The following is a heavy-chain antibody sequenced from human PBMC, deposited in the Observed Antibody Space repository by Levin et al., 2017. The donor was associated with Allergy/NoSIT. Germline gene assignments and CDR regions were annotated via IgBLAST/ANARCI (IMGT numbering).Heavy chain of an antibody. CDR2: ISYDGSRK. J-gene: IGHJ4*02. Sequence: LSLPCAASGFTFSDSAMYWVRQAPGKGLEWVAVISYDGSRKYYADSVKGRFTISRDNSKNTLYVQMNSLRAEDTAVYYCARDGCGGDTCYRSFDYWGQGTLVTVSS. CDR1: GFTFSDSA. CDR3: ARDGCGGDTCYRSFDY. D-gene: IGHD2-15*01. V-gene: IGHV3-30-3*01.